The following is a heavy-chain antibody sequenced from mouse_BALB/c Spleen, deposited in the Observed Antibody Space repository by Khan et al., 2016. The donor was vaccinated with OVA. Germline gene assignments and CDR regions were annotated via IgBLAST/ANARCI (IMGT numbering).Heavy chain of an antibody. V-gene: IGHV1-63*02. CDR1: GYTFTNYW. Sequence: QVQLKQSGAELVRPGTSVKMSCKAAGYTFTNYWIGWVKQRPGHGLEWIGDIYPGGGYTNYNEKFKGKATLTADTSSSTAYMQLSSLTSEDSAVYYCARERAARATGDYFDYWGQGTSLTVSS. D-gene: IGHD3-1*01. J-gene: IGHJ2*03. CDR2: IYPGGGYT. CDR3: ARERAARATGDYFDY.